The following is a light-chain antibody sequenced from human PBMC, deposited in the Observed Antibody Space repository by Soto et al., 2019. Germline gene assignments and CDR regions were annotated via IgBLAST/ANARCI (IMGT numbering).Light chain of an antibody. J-gene: IGKJ1*01. CDR2: WAS. Sequence: DIVMTQSPDSLAVSLGERATINCRSSQSVLYTSNNKNFLAWYQQKPGQPPKLLIYWASTRESGVSDRFSGSGSGTDFTLTISSLQAEDVAVYYCQQYYSTPSQFGQGTKVEIK. CDR3: QQYYSTPSQ. CDR1: QSVLYTSNNKNF. V-gene: IGKV4-1*01.